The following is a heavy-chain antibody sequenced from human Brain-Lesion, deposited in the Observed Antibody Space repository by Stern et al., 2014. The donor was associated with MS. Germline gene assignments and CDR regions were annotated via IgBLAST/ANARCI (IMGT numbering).Heavy chain of an antibody. CDR1: GFSFSTYA. J-gene: IGHJ1*01. V-gene: IGHV3-23*04. D-gene: IGHD6-19*01. CDR2: ISGGGGPT. Sequence: EVQLVESGGGLVQPGGSLRLSCAASGFSFSTYAMSWVRQTPGKGLQWVSVISGGGGPTYYAASVKGRFTISTDNSKHTLYLQMDSLRADDTAVYYCAKWPHHIAVAGTRYFQHWGQGTLVTVSS. CDR3: AKWPHHIAVAGTRYFQH.